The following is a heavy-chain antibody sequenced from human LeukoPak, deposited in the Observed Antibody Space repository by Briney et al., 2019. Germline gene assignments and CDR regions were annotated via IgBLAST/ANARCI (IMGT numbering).Heavy chain of an antibody. CDR1: GFTFSSYS. J-gene: IGHJ4*02. D-gene: IGHD6-25*01. Sequence: GGSLRLSCAASGFTFSSYSMNWVRQAPGKGLEWVSYISSSSSTIYYADSVKGRFTISRDNAKNSLYLQMNSLRAEDTAVYYCARVSGWDFDYWGQGALVTVSS. CDR2: ISSSSSTI. V-gene: IGHV3-48*01. CDR3: ARVSGWDFDY.